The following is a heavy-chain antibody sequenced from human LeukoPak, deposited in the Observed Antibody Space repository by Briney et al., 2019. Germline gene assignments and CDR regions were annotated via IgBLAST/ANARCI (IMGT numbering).Heavy chain of an antibody. CDR3: ASLPMVRGHYIRGWFDP. V-gene: IGHV4-38-2*02. D-gene: IGHD3-10*01. CDR1: GCSISSGGQY. Sequence: PSETLTLTCTVSGCSISSGGQYWSWYRRPPGKGLEPIWPTYHSGSTYYNPSLKSRVTISVDTSKNQFSLKLSSVTAADTAVYYCASLPMVRGHYIRGWFDPWGQGTLVTVPS. J-gene: IGHJ5*02. CDR2: TYHSGST.